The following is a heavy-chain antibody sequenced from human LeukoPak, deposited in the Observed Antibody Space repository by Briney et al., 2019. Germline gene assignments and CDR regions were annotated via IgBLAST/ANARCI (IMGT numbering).Heavy chain of an antibody. CDR2: INPDGSRK. CDR1: GFTFSTNW. J-gene: IGHJ4*02. D-gene: IGHD5-24*01. CDR3: AKLLGSATTYDY. Sequence: GGSLRLSCEASGFTFSTNWMSWVRQAPGKGLEWVASINPDGSRKLYVDSVKGRLTISRDNTKNSLYLQMNSLGAEDTAMYYCAKLLGSATTYDYWGQGTRVTVSS. V-gene: IGHV3-7*01.